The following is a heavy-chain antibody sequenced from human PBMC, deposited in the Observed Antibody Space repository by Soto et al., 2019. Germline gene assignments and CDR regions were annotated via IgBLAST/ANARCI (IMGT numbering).Heavy chain of an antibody. D-gene: IGHD3-3*01. Sequence: GGSLRLSCAASGFTFDDYTMHWVRQAPGKGLEWVSLISWDGGSTYYADSVKGRFTISRDNSKNSLYLQMNSLRTEDTALYYCAKDSKRDFWSGYYPYYYYGMDVWGQGTTVTVSS. CDR1: GFTFDDYT. V-gene: IGHV3-43*01. J-gene: IGHJ6*02. CDR3: AKDSKRDFWSGYYPYYYYGMDV. CDR2: ISWDGGST.